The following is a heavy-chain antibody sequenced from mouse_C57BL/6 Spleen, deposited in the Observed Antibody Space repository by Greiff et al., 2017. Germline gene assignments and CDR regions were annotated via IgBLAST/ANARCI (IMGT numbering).Heavy chain of an antibody. V-gene: IGHV2-2*01. J-gene: IGHJ2*01. Sequence: VQLKQSGPGLVQPSQSLSITCTVSGFSLTSYGVHWVRQSPGKGLEWLGVIWSGGSTDYKAAFISRLSISKDNSKSQVFFKMNSLQADDTAIYYCARIDYEGNYFDYWGQGTTLTVSS. CDR2: IWSGGST. D-gene: IGHD2-4*01. CDR3: ARIDYEGNYFDY. CDR1: GFSLTSYG.